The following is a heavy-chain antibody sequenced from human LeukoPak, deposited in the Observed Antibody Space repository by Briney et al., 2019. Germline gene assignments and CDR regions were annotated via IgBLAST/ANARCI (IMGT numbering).Heavy chain of an antibody. CDR2: ISYDGSNK. CDR1: GFTFSSYA. Sequence: GSPRLSCAASGFTFSSYAMHWVRQAPGKGLEWVAVISYDGSNKYYADSVKGRFTISRDNSKNTLYLQMNSLRAEDTAVYYCARDHRGVRDYFDYWGQGTLVTVSS. CDR3: ARDHRGVRDYFDY. V-gene: IGHV3-30-3*01. J-gene: IGHJ4*02. D-gene: IGHD3-10*01.